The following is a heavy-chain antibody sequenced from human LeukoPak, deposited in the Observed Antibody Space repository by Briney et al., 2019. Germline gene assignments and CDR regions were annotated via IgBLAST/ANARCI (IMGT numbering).Heavy chain of an antibody. D-gene: IGHD2-15*01. CDR1: GGSISSYY. CDR3: ARDDSSGYIDY. CDR2: IYYSGSA. Sequence: SETLSLTCTVSGGSISSYYWSWIRQPPGQGLEWIGYIYYSGSANYNPSLKSRVTISVDTSKNQFSLKLSSVTAADTAVYYCARDDSSGYIDYWGQGTLVTVSS. J-gene: IGHJ4*02. V-gene: IGHV4-59*01.